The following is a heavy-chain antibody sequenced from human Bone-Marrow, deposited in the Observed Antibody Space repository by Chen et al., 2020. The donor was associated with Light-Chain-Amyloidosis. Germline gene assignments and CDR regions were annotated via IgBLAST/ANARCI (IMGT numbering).Heavy chain of an antibody. CDR2: IYSGGST. Sequence: EVQLVECGGGLIQPGGSLRLSCAASGFTVSSNYMSWVRQAPGKGLEWVSVIYSGGSTYYADSVKGRFTISRDNSKNTLYLQMNSLRAEDTAVYYCARPDTAMVTGYYYYGMDVWGQGTTVTVSS. CDR1: GFTVSSNY. D-gene: IGHD5-18*01. CDR3: ARPDTAMVTGYYYYGMDV. V-gene: IGHV3-53*01. J-gene: IGHJ6*02.